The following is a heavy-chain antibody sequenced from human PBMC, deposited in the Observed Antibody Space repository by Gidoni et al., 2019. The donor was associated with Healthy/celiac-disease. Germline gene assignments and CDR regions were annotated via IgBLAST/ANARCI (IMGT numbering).Heavy chain of an antibody. CDR3: ASINGDTAMVPHSYYYYGMDV. CDR1: GYSFTSYW. CDR2: IDPSDSYT. Sequence: EVQLVQSGAEVKKPGESLRISCKGSGYSFTSYWISCVRQMPGKGLEWMGRIDPSDSYTNYSPSFQGHVTISADKSISTAYLQWSSLKASDTAMYYCASINGDTAMVPHSYYYYGMDVWGQGTTVTVSS. D-gene: IGHD5-18*01. J-gene: IGHJ6*02. V-gene: IGHV5-10-1*03.